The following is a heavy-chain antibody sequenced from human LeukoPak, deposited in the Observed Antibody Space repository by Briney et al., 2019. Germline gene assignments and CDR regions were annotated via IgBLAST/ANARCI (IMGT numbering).Heavy chain of an antibody. CDR1: GFTFSSYA. Sequence: GGSLRLSCAASGFTFSSYAMHWVRQAPGKGLEWVAVISYDGSNKYYADSVKGRFTISRDNSKNTLYLQMNSLRAEDTAVYYCARAPRQQLVQDHFDYWGQGTLVTVSS. V-gene: IGHV3-30-3*01. J-gene: IGHJ4*02. CDR3: ARAPRQQLVQDHFDY. D-gene: IGHD6-13*01. CDR2: ISYDGSNK.